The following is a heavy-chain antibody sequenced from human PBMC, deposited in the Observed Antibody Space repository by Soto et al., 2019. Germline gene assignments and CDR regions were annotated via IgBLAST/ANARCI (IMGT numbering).Heavy chain of an antibody. CDR3: TTGLGSGHYSFDC. V-gene: IGHV3-15*01. D-gene: IGHD3-22*01. J-gene: IGHJ4*02. CDR1: GFTFNNAW. Sequence: GGSLRLSCAASGFTFNNAWMSWGLQAPGKGLEWVGRIKRKSDGGTTDYAAPVKGRFTISRDDSKNTLYLQMNSLQTEDTAVYYWTTGLGSGHYSFDCWGQGTLVTVSS. CDR2: IKRKSDGGTT.